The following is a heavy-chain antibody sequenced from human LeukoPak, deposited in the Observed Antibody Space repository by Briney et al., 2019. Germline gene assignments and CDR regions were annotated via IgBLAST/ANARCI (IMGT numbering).Heavy chain of an antibody. Sequence: ASVKVSCKASGYTFTSFDINWVRQATGQGLEWMGWMNYNSGNTGYAQKFQGRVIMTRNISISTAYMELSSLRSEDSAVYYCAKNWFDPWGQGTLVTVSS. CDR2: MNYNSGNT. CDR1: GYTFTSFD. V-gene: IGHV1-8*01. J-gene: IGHJ5*02. CDR3: AKNWFDP.